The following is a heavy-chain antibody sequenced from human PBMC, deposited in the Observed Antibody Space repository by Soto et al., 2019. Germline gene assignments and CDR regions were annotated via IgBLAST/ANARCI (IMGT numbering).Heavy chain of an antibody. CDR2: ISYDGSNK. Sequence: QVQLVESGGGVVQPGRSLRLSCAASGFTFSSYAMHWVRQAPGKRLEWVAVISYDGSNKYYADSVKGRFTISRDNSKNTLYLQMNSLRAEDTAVYYCARDRGGGPILPFDPWGQGTLVPVSS. CDR3: ARDRGGGPILPFDP. CDR1: GFTFSSYA. D-gene: IGHD3-9*01. J-gene: IGHJ5*02. V-gene: IGHV3-30-3*01.